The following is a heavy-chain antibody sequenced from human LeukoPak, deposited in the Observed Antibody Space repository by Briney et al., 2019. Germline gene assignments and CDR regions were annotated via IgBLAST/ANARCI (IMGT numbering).Heavy chain of an antibody. J-gene: IGHJ4*02. CDR3: ARLAGGYGSGSYFDY. V-gene: IGHV1-18*01. D-gene: IGHD3-10*01. CDR1: GYTFTSYG. Sequence: GASVKVSCKASGYTFTSYGISWVRQAPGQGLEWMGWISAYNGNTNYAQKLQGRVTMTTDTSTSTAYMELRSLRSDDTAVYFWARLAGGYGSGSYFDYWGQGTLVTVSS. CDR2: ISAYNGNT.